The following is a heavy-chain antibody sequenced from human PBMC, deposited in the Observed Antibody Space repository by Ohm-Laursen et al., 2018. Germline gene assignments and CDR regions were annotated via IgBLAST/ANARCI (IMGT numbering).Heavy chain of an antibody. CDR3: ARGKYTAFDI. CDR2: AYRGSN. J-gene: IGHJ3*02. V-gene: IGHV6-1*01. D-gene: IGHD2-2*02. Sequence: QTLSLTCAISGDSVSNNDVAWNWIRQSPSRGLEWLGRAYRGSNDYAVSLKSRITINPDTSKNQFSLHLNSVTPEDTAVYYCARGKYTAFDIWGQGTMVTVSS. CDR1: GDSVSNNDVA.